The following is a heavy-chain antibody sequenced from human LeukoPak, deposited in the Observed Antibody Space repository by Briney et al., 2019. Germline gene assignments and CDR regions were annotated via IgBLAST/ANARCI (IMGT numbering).Heavy chain of an antibody. CDR2: INPNSGGT. Sequence: ASVKVSCKASGYTFTGYYMHWVRQAPGQGLEWMGWINPNSGGTNYAQKFQGRVTMTRDTSISTAYMELSRLRSDDTAVYYCARASSYSGSYYGGGLYYFDYWGQGTLVTVSS. CDR1: GYTFTGYY. D-gene: IGHD1-26*01. J-gene: IGHJ4*02. CDR3: ARASSYSGSYYGGGLYYFDY. V-gene: IGHV1-2*02.